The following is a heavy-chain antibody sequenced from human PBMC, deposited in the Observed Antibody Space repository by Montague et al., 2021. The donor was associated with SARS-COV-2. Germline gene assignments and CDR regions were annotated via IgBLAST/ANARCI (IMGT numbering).Heavy chain of an antibody. J-gene: IGHJ5*02. D-gene: IGHD3-3*01. Sequence: SETLSLTCTVSGGSISSYYWSWTRQPPGKGLEWIGYIYYSGSTNXNPSLKSRVTISVDTSKNQFSLKLSSVTAADTAVYYCARVSRITIFGVVGWFDPWGQGTLVTVSS. CDR1: GGSISSYY. CDR2: IYYSGST. CDR3: ARVSRITIFGVVGWFDP. V-gene: IGHV4-59*01.